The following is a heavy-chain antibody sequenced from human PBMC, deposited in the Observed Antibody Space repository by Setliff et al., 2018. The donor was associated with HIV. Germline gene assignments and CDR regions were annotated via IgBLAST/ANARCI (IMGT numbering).Heavy chain of an antibody. Sequence: PSETLSLTCAVYGGSFTNYFWSWIRQAPGKGLEWIGEINHSGRTKYNPSLKSRVTMSVDTSKNQFSLKLNSVTAADTAVYYCGRWGHGYNSYDHWGQGTLVTVSS. CDR3: GRWGHGYNSYDH. J-gene: IGHJ4*02. CDR1: GGSFTNYF. V-gene: IGHV4-34*10. D-gene: IGHD5-12*01. CDR2: INHSGRT.